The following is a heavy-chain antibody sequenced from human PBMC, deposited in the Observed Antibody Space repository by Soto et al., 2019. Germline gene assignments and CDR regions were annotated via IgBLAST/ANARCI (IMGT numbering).Heavy chain of an antibody. CDR2: IYPGDSDT. V-gene: IGHV5-51*01. Sequence: ESLKISCKGSGYSFTAYWIGWVRQMPGRGLEWMGIIYPGDSDTRYSPSFQGQVTISADKSISTAYLQWSSLKASDTAMYYCARTYYYDTSGPGSNVDIWGQGTMVTVSS. D-gene: IGHD3-22*01. J-gene: IGHJ3*02. CDR1: GYSFTAYW. CDR3: ARTYYYDTSGPGSNVDI.